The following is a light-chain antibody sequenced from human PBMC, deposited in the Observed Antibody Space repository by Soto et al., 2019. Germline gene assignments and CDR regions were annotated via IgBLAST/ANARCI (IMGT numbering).Light chain of an antibody. Sequence: QTVVTQEPSFSVSPGGTVTLTCGLTSGSVSTSYYPSWYQQTPGQAPRTLIYSTNTRSTGVPDRFSGSILGNTAALTITGAQADDECDYYCVLYMGSGISVLGGGTKLTVL. J-gene: IGLJ2*01. CDR1: SGSVSTSYY. CDR3: VLYMGSGISV. CDR2: STN. V-gene: IGLV8-61*01.